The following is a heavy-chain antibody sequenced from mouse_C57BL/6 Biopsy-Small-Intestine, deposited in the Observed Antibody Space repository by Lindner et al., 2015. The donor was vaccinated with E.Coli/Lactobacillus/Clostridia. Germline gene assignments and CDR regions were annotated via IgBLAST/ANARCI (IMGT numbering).Heavy chain of an antibody. D-gene: IGHD2-13*01. Sequence: VQLQESGAELVRPGTSVKMSCKAAGYTFTNYWIGWVKQRPGHGLEWIGDIYPGGGYTNYNEKFKGKATLTADTSSSTAYMQLSSLTSEDSAIYYCARYGDYDGSRAWFAYWGQGTLVTVSA. CDR3: ARYGDYDGSRAWFAY. V-gene: IGHV1-63*02. J-gene: IGHJ3*01. CDR2: IYPGGGYT. CDR1: GYTFTNYW.